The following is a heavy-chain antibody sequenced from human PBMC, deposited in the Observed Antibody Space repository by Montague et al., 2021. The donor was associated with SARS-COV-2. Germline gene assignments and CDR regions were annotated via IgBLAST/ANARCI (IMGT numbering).Heavy chain of an antibody. CDR2: ISYSGST. J-gene: IGHJ5*01. Sequence: SETLSLTCNVSGASISRSDYYWAWIRQPPGKGLEWIGSISYSGSTYFNPSLESRLTMSVDTSKNHFSLKLSSVTAADTAVYYCARLWDFYGSGSYKNSWFDSWGQGTRVTVSS. D-gene: IGHD3-10*01. V-gene: IGHV4-39*02. CDR1: GASISRSDYY. CDR3: ARLWDFYGSGSYKNSWFDS.